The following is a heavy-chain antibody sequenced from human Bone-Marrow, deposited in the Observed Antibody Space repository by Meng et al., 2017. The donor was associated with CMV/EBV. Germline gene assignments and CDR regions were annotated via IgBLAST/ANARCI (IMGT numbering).Heavy chain of an antibody. CDR2: INPNSGGT. D-gene: IGHD3-3*01. CDR3: ARVALDYDFWSGYYPYYYYGMDV. CDR1: GYTFTGYY. J-gene: IGHJ6*02. Sequence: ASVKVSCKASGYTFTGYYMHWVRQAPGQGLEWMGWINPNSGGTNYAQKFQGRVTMTRDTSISTAYMELSRLRSDDTAVYYCARVALDYDFWSGYYPYYYYGMDVWGQGTMVTVSS. V-gene: IGHV1-2*02.